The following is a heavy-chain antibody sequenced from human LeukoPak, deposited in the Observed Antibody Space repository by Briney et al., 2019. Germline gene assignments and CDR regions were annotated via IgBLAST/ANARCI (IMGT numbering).Heavy chain of an antibody. J-gene: IGHJ4*02. CDR2: INIDGSST. D-gene: IGHD3-10*01. CDR3: ARGGDSGSYCNY. V-gene: IGHV3-74*01. Sequence: HPGGSLRLSCAASGFTFSSYWMHWVRQAPGKGLVGVSRINIDGSSTSYADSVKGRFALSRDNAKTTLYLQMNSLRAEDTAVHYCARGGDSGSYCNYWGQGTLVTVSS. CDR1: GFTFSSYW.